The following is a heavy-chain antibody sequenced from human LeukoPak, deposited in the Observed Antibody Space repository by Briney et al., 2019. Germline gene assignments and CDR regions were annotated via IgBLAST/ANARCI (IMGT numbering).Heavy chain of an antibody. CDR2: IIPILGIA. Sequence: SVKVSCKASGGTFSGYAISWVRQAPGQGLEWMGGIIPILGIANYAQKFQGGVTITADKSTNTAYMELSSLISEHTAVYYCARERSRYLAAAGTVCFDPWGQGTLVTVSS. CDR1: GGTFSGYA. CDR3: ARERSRYLAAAGTVCFDP. D-gene: IGHD6-13*01. V-gene: IGHV1-69*10. J-gene: IGHJ5*02.